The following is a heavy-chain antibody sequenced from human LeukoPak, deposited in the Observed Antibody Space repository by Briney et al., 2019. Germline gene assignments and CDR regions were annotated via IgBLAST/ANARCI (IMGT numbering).Heavy chain of an antibody. V-gene: IGHV1-69*01. Sequence: SVKVSCKASGGTFTSYAISWVRQAPGQGLEWMGGIIPIFGTANYAQKFQGRVTITADESTSTAYMELSSLRSEDTAVYYCARGSYYDILTGYYHYWGQGTLVTVSS. J-gene: IGHJ4*02. CDR2: IIPIFGTA. CDR1: GGTFTSYA. D-gene: IGHD3-9*01. CDR3: ARGSYYDILTGYYHY.